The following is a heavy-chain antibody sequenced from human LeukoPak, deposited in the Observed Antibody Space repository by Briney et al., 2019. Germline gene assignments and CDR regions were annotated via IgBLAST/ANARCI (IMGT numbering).Heavy chain of an antibody. V-gene: IGHV3-48*01. CDR2: ISSSSSTI. Sequence: SGGSLRLSCAASGFTFSSYSMNWVRQAPGKGLEWVSYISSSSSTIYYADSVKGRFTISRDNAKNSLYLQMNSLRAEDTAVYYCARVYSSGYYYYYGMDVWGQGTTVTVSS. CDR3: ARVYSSGYYYYYGMDV. J-gene: IGHJ6*02. CDR1: GFTFSSYS. D-gene: IGHD6-19*01.